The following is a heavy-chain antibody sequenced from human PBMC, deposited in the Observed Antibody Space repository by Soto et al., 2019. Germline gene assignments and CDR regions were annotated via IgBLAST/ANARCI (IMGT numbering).Heavy chain of an antibody. CDR3: ARGKWNSNYYYYMDV. CDR2: IYYSGST. CDR1: GGSISSSSYY. V-gene: IGHV4-39*01. J-gene: IGHJ6*03. Sequence: SETLSLTCTVSGGSISSSSYYWGWIRQPPGKGLEWIGSIYYSGSTYYNPSLKSRVTISVDTSKNQFSLKLSSVTAADTAVYYCARGKWNSNYYYYMDVWGKGTTVTVSS. D-gene: IGHD1-7*01.